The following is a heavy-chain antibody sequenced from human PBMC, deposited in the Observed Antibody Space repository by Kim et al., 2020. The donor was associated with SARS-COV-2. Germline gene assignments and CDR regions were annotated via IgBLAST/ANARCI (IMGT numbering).Heavy chain of an antibody. CDR1: GGSISSSSYY. J-gene: IGHJ4*02. V-gene: IGHV4-39*01. CDR2: IYYSGST. Sequence: SETLSLTCTVSGGSISSSSYYWGWIRQPPGKGLEWIGSIYYSGSTYYNPSLKSRVTIAVDTSKNQFSLKLSSVTAADTAVYYCARHSPGGVYYYDSSGLRDYWGQGTLVTVSS. CDR3: ARHSPGGVYYYDSSGLRDY. D-gene: IGHD3-22*01.